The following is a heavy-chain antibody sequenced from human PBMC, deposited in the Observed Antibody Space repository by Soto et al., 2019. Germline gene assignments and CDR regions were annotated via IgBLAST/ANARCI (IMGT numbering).Heavy chain of an antibody. CDR3: VKGDYYYDSSGYFPFDY. D-gene: IGHD3-22*01. V-gene: IGHV3-64D*06. Sequence: PVGSLRICCSASGFTFIILAKHWVRKAPGKGLEYGSSIRYNGGSTDYADSVKGRFTISRDNSKNTVYRQMSSLRVEDTAVYYCVKGDYYYDSSGYFPFDYWGQPTLVTVSS. J-gene: IGHJ4*02. CDR1: GFTFIILA. CDR2: IRYNGGST.